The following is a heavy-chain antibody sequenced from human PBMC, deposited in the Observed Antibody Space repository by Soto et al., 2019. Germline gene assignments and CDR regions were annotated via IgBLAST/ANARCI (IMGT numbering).Heavy chain of an antibody. Sequence: PGGSLRLSCAASGFTFSSYAMSWVRQAPGKGLEWVSAISGSGGSTYYADSVKGRFTISRDNSKNTLYLQMNSLRAEDTAVYYCAKDRGSYSSGWFGDGYWGQGTLVTVYS. V-gene: IGHV3-23*01. D-gene: IGHD6-19*01. J-gene: IGHJ4*02. CDR3: AKDRGSYSSGWFGDGY. CDR1: GFTFSSYA. CDR2: ISGSGGST.